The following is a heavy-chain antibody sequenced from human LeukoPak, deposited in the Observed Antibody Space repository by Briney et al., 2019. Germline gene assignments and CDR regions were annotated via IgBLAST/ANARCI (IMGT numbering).Heavy chain of an antibody. J-gene: IGHJ6*02. CDR3: ARGQLVHYYYYYGMDV. V-gene: IGHV1-46*01. CDR2: INPSGGST. D-gene: IGHD6-13*01. Sequence: ASVKVSCKASGYTFTSYYMHWVRQAPGQGLEWMGIINPSGGSTSYAQKFQGRVTMTTDTSTSTAYMELRSLRSDDAAVYYCARGQLVHYYYYYGMDVWGQGTTVTVSS. CDR1: GYTFTSYY.